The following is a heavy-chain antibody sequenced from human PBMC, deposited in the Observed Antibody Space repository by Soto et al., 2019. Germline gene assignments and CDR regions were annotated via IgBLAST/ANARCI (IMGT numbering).Heavy chain of an antibody. CDR2: IIPIFGTA. Sequence: SVKVSCKASGGTFSSYAISWVRQAPGQGLEWMGGIIPIFGTANYAQKFQGRVTITADESTSTAYMELGSLRSEDTAVYYCANDFWSGPGNWFDPWGQGTLVTVSS. D-gene: IGHD3-3*01. CDR3: ANDFWSGPGNWFDP. J-gene: IGHJ5*02. V-gene: IGHV1-69*13. CDR1: GGTFSSYA.